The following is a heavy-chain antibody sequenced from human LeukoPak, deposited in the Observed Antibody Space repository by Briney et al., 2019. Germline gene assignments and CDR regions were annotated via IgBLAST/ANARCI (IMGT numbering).Heavy chain of an antibody. CDR3: ARDRGRVAGNFDY. D-gene: IGHD6-19*01. J-gene: IGHJ4*02. CDR2: IYTSGST. Sequence: SETLSLTCTVSGGSISSYYWSWIRQPAGKGLEWIGRIYTSGSTNYNPSLKSRVTISVDKSKNQLSLKLSSVTAADTAVYYCARDRGRVAGNFDYWGQGTLVTVSS. V-gene: IGHV4-4*07. CDR1: GGSISSYY.